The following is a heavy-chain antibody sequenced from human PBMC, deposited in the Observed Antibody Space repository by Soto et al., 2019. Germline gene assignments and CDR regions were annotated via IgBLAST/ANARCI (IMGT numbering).Heavy chain of an antibody. D-gene: IGHD6-6*01. J-gene: IGHJ6*02. Sequence: SETLSLTCSVSSDSMNSGGYYWSWIRQHPGKGLEWIGYIYSNGDTYYNPSLKSRVTISVDTSKNQFSLNLTSVTAADAAVYYCARRGGSSSGYYYYAMDVWGQGTTVTVS. V-gene: IGHV4-31*03. CDR2: IYSNGDT. CDR1: SDSMNSGGYY. CDR3: ARRGGSSSGYYYYAMDV.